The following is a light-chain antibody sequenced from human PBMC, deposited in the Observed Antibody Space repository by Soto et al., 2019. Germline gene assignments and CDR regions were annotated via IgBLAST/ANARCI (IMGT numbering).Light chain of an antibody. CDR2: AAS. CDR3: QHRYSAPLT. V-gene: IGKV1-39*01. Sequence: DIQMTQSPASLSASVGDTVTITCRASQGITNYLSWYQQKPGKVPKLLIYAASSLQSGVPSRFSGSESRTDFTLTISSLKPEDFATYYCQHRYSAPLTFGGGTKVDIK. J-gene: IGKJ4*01. CDR1: QGITNY.